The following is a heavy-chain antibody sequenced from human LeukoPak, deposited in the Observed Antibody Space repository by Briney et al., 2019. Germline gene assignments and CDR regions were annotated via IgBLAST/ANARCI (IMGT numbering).Heavy chain of an antibody. Sequence: SETLSLTCTVSGGSISSYYWSWIRQPPGKGLEWIGYIYYSGSTNYNPSLKSRVTISVDTSKNQFSLKLSSVTAADTAVYYCARGQWELPGAFDIWGQGTMVTVSS. D-gene: IGHD1-26*01. J-gene: IGHJ3*02. V-gene: IGHV4-59*01. CDR3: ARGQWELPGAFDI. CDR2: IYYSGST. CDR1: GGSISSYY.